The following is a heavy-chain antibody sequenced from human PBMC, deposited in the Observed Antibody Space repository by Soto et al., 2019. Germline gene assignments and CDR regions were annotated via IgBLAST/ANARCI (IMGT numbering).Heavy chain of an antibody. CDR3: AKRSSSSTFDY. CDR2: ISGSDDST. CDR1: GFTFSSYA. D-gene: IGHD6-6*01. V-gene: IGHV3-23*01. J-gene: IGHJ4*02. Sequence: EVQLLESGGGLVQPGESLRLSCAASGFTFSSYAMSWVRQAPGKGLEWVSVISGSDDSTYYADSVKGRFTLYRDNSKNMLYLQMNSLRAEDTAVYDCAKRSSSSTFDYGGQGTLVTVSS.